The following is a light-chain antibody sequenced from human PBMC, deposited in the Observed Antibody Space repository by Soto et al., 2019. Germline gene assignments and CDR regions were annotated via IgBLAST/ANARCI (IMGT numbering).Light chain of an antibody. Sequence: QSVIIQPCPLPGSPGQSLTKSCSGTSRDVGGYNYVSWYQQHPGKAPKLMIYDVSNRPSGVSNRFSGSKSGNTASLTISGLQAEDEADYYCSSYTSSSTLYVFGTGTKVTVL. J-gene: IGLJ1*01. V-gene: IGLV2-14*01. CDR2: DVS. CDR3: SSYTSSSTLYV. CDR1: SRDVGGYNY.